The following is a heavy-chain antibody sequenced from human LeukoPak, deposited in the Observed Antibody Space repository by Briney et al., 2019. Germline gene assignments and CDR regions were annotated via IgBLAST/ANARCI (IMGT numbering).Heavy chain of an antibody. J-gene: IGHJ6*02. Sequence: GGSLRLSCAASGFTFSSYSMNWVRQAPGKGLERVSSISSSSSYIYYADSVKGRFTISRDNAKNSLYLQMNSLRAEDTAVYYCARDGTPYLYYDFWSGHYYYYGMDVWGQGTTVTVSS. D-gene: IGHD3-3*01. V-gene: IGHV3-21*01. CDR3: ARDGTPYLYYDFWSGHYYYYGMDV. CDR1: GFTFSSYS. CDR2: ISSSSSYI.